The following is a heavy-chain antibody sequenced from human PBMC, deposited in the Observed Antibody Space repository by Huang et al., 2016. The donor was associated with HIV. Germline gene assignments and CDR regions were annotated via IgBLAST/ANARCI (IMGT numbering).Heavy chain of an antibody. Sequence: QLLLQESGPGLVKPSEAQALTCAVSGGSIRSSDYHWGWIRQPPGKGLGWIGSFYYQGGTHYRPSLQRRVTIAVDTSKHLFFLTLTSMPAADTAVYYCARHREGPVAYYSGWGSHLNYMDVWGRGRTVVVSS. D-gene: IGHD3-10*01. CDR2: FYYQGGT. CDR3: ARHREGPVAYYSGWGSHLNYMDV. CDR1: GGSIRSSDYH. V-gene: IGHV4-39*01. J-gene: IGHJ6*03.